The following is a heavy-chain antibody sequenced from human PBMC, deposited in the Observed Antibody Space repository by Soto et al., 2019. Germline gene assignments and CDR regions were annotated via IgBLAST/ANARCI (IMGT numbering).Heavy chain of an antibody. CDR2: ISWNSGSI. Sequence: EVQLVESGGGLVQPGRSLRLSCAASGFTFDDYAMHWVRQAPGKGLEWVSGISWNSGSIGYADSVKGRFTISRDNAKNSLYLQMNSLRAEDTALYYCVPPNLGEEDYWGQGTLVTVSS. CDR3: VPPNLGEEDY. CDR1: GFTFDDYA. J-gene: IGHJ4*02. D-gene: IGHD3-10*01. V-gene: IGHV3-9*01.